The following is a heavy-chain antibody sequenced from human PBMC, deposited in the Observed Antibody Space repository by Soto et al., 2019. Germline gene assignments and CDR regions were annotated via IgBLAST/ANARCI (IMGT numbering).Heavy chain of an antibody. D-gene: IGHD1-26*01. CDR1: GITFSSYW. CDR3: ASEAGDRTDY. Sequence: GGSLRLSCAASGITFSSYWMHWVRQAPGKGLVWVSRINGDGSTTNYADSVKGRFTISRDNAKNTLYLQMNSLRAEDTALYYCASEAGDRTDYWGQGTLVTVSS. V-gene: IGHV3-74*01. J-gene: IGHJ4*02. CDR2: INGDGSTT.